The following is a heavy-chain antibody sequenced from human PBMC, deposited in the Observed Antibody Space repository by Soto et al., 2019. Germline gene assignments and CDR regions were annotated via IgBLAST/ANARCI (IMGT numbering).Heavy chain of an antibody. J-gene: IGHJ4*02. CDR3: ARRQHTYYYFDY. CDR1: GVSLSTSGVG. D-gene: IGHD2-21*01. Sequence: SGPTLVNPTQTLTLTCTFAGVSLSTSGVGVGWIRQPPGKALEWLALIYWDDDKRYSPSLKSRLTITKDTSKNQVVLTMTNMDPVDTATYYCARRQHTYYYFDYWGQGTLVTVSS. V-gene: IGHV2-5*02. CDR2: IYWDDDK.